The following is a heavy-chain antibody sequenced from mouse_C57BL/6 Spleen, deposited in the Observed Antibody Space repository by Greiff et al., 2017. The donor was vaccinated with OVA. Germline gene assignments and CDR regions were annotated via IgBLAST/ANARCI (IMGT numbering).Heavy chain of an antibody. D-gene: IGHD1-1*01. CDR2: IYPGDVDT. CDR3: ARYYGSSTAWFDY. CDR1: GYAFSSSW. Sequence: QVQLKESGPELVKPGASVKISCKASGYAFSSSWLNWVKQSPGKGLEWIGRIYPGDVDTNYTGKFKGKATLTSDKSSSTVYMQLSSLTSEDSAVYFCARYYGSSTAWFDYWGQGTLVTVSA. J-gene: IGHJ3*01. V-gene: IGHV1-82*01.